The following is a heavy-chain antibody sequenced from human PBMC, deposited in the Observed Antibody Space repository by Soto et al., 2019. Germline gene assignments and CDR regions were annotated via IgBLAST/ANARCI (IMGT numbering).Heavy chain of an antibody. V-gene: IGHV3-23*01. Sequence: GGSLRLSCAASGFTFSTYTMSWFRQAPGKGLEWVSSISGGGDSPSYADSVQGRFTISRDNSKNTLYLQMNSLRAEDTAVYYCARDSDEVYMDVWGKGTTVTVSS. CDR2: ISGGGDSP. CDR3: ARDSDEVYMDV. CDR1: GFTFSTYT. J-gene: IGHJ6*03.